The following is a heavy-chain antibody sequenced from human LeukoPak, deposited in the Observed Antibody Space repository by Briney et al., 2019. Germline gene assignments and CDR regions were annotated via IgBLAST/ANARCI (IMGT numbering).Heavy chain of an antibody. CDR1: VFTVSSNY. CDR3: ARGTMATITFDI. V-gene: IGHV3-21*01. D-gene: IGHD5-24*01. J-gene: IGHJ3*02. CDR2: ISSNSGSI. Sequence: PGGSLRLSCAASVFTVSSNYMTWVRQAPGKGLEWVSSISSNSGSIYYADSVKGRFTISRDNAKNSLYLHMNSLRAEDTAVYYCARGTMATITFDIWGQGTMVTVSS.